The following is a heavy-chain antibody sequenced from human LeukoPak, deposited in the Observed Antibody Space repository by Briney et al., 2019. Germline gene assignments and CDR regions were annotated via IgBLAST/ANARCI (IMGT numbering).Heavy chain of an antibody. CDR3: ARYAARPEDYYGMDV. D-gene: IGHD6-6*01. J-gene: IGHJ6*02. CDR2: MNPNSGNT. V-gene: IGHV1-8*01. CDR1: GYTFTSYD. Sequence: ASVKVSCKASGYTFTSYDINWVRQATGQGLEWIGWMNPNSGNTGYAQKFQGRVTMTRNTSISTAYMELSSLRSEDTAVYYCARYAARPEDYYGMDVWGQGTTVTVSS.